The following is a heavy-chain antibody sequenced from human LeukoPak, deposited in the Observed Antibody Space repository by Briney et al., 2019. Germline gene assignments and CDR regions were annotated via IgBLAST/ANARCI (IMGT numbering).Heavy chain of an antibody. CDR1: GFTFSKDG. J-gene: IGHJ4*02. CDR2: VNDNGANT. CDR3: TKGDGGYYPIDN. Sequence: GGSLRLSCAASGFTFSKDGMRWVRQAPGKGLEWVSTVNDNGANTHYADSVKGRFTISRDNSRNTLLLEMNSLRADDTALYYCTKGDGGYYPIDNWGQGTLVIVSS. D-gene: IGHD1-26*01. V-gene: IGHV3-23*01.